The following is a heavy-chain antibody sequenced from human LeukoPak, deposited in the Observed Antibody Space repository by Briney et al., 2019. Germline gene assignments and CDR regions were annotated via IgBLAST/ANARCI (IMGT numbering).Heavy chain of an antibody. CDR2: INHSGST. V-gene: IGHV4-34*01. CDR1: GGSFSGYY. Sequence: SETLSLTCAVYGGSFSGYYWSWIRQPPGKGLEWIGEINHSGSTNYNPSPKSRVTISVDTSKNQFSLQLSSVTAADTAVYYCARRSYNSPFRYWGQGTLVTVSS. J-gene: IGHJ4*02. CDR3: ARRSYNSPFRY. D-gene: IGHD5-24*01.